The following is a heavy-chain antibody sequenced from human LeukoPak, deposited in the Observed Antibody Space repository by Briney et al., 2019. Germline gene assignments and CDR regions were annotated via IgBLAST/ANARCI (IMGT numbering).Heavy chain of an antibody. CDR3: ARDNGGITIFGVVIMSNWFDP. D-gene: IGHD3-3*01. CDR1: GYTFTSYY. J-gene: IGHJ5*02. Sequence: ASVKVSCKASGYTFTSYYMHWVRQAPGQGLEWMGIINPSGGSTSYAQKFQGRVTMTRDTSTSTVCMELSSLRSEDTAVYYCARDNGGITIFGVVIMSNWFDPWGQGTLVTVSS. CDR2: INPSGGST. V-gene: IGHV1-46*01.